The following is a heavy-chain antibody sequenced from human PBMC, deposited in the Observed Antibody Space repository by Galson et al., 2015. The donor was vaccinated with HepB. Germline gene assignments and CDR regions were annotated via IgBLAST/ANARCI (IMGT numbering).Heavy chain of an antibody. CDR2: IDSDDKKT. V-gene: IGHV3-74*03. D-gene: IGHD2-2*01. Sequence: GSLRLSCAASGFTFSNYWMQWARQAPGKGLVWVSRIDSDDKKTTYADSVRGRFTSSRDNARNTLYLQMDNLRVEDTGVYYCARDCSTNSCFDPLDYWGPGTLVTVSS. J-gene: IGHJ4*02. CDR1: GFTFSNYW. CDR3: ARDCSTNSCFDPLDY.